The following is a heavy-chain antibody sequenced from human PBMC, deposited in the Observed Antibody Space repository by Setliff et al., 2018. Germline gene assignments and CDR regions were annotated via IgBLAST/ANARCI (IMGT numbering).Heavy chain of an antibody. CDR1: GFTFSSYA. Sequence: GGSLRLSCAASGFTFSSYAMNWVRQAPGKGLEWVANIKQDGSEKYYVDSVKGRFSISRDNAKNSLYLQMNSLRAEDTAVYYCARDPHFDSWGQGTLVTVSS. J-gene: IGHJ4*02. CDR3: ARDPHFDS. V-gene: IGHV3-7*01. CDR2: IKQDGSEK.